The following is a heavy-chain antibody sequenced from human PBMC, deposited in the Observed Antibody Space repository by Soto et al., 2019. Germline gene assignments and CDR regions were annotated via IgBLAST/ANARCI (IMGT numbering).Heavy chain of an antibody. D-gene: IGHD2-15*01. CDR3: VQGRYPTMATPLDH. J-gene: IGHJ4*02. Sequence: EVQLVESGGGLVQPGRSLRLSCAASGFTFDNCGMHWVRQAPGKGLKWVAGISWDSSTIGYAVSVKGRFIISRDDAKNSLYLQMDSLRGEDTALYYCVQGRYPTMATPLDHWGQGTQVIVSS. CDR2: ISWDSSTI. V-gene: IGHV3-9*01. CDR1: GFTFDNCG.